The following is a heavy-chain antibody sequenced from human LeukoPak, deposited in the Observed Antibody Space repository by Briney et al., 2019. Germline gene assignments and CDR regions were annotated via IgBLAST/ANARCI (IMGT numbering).Heavy chain of an antibody. D-gene: IGHD3-22*01. CDR1: GGSFSGYY. Sequence: SETLSLTCAAYGGSFSGYYWSWIRQPPGKGLEWIGEINHSGSTNYNPSLKSRVTISVDTSKNQFSLKLSSVTAADTAVYYCATTGLLYDSSGYYYNWFDPWGQGTLVTVSS. CDR2: INHSGST. V-gene: IGHV4-34*01. CDR3: ATTGLLYDSSGYYYNWFDP. J-gene: IGHJ5*02.